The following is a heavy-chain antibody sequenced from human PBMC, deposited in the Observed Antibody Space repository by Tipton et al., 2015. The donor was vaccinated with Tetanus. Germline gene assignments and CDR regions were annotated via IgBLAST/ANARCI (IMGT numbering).Heavy chain of an antibody. D-gene: IGHD1-14*01. V-gene: IGHV3-23*01. J-gene: IGHJ6*04. CDR2: ISGSRLTP. CDR1: GFTFKSYT. CDR3: AKEALGVLNL. Sequence: GSLRLSCAASGFTFKSYTMNWVRQAPGNGLEWVAAISGSRLTPYYADSVKGRFTISRDNSNNTLSLQLNSLRADDTALYYCAKEALGVLNLWGKGTTVIVSS.